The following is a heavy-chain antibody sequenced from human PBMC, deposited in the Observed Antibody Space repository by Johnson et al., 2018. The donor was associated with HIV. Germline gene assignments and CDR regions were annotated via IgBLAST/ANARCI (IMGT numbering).Heavy chain of an antibody. CDR1: GFTFSSYG. V-gene: IGHV3-30*18. D-gene: IGHD4-17*01. J-gene: IGHJ3*02. Sequence: QVQLVESGGGVVQPGGSLRLSCAASGFTFSSYGMHWVRQAPGKGLEWVAVISSDGGNQYYADYVKGRFTISRDNSKNTLYLQMNSLRAEDTAVYYCAKDAVTDDAFDIWGQGTMVTVSS. CDR2: ISSDGGNQ. CDR3: AKDAVTDDAFDI.